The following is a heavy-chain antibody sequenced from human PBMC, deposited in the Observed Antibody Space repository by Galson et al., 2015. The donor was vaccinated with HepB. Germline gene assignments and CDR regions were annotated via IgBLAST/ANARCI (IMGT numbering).Heavy chain of an antibody. J-gene: IGHJ5*02. CDR1: GFTFGSYG. CDR3: ARDRVPAAIRGDWFDP. Sequence: SLRLSCAASGFTFGSYGMHWVRQAPGKGLEWVAVIWYDGSNKYYADSVKGRFTISRDNSKNTLYLRMNSLRAEDTAVYYCARDRVPAAIRGDWFDPWGQGTLVTVSS. CDR2: IWYDGSNK. V-gene: IGHV3-33*01. D-gene: IGHD2-2*02.